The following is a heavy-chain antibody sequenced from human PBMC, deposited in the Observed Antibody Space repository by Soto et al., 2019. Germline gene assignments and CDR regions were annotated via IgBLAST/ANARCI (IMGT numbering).Heavy chain of an antibody. CDR3: VLFGVACPV. D-gene: IGHD3-10*02. J-gene: IGHJ4*02. CDR1: GFTFGSYA. CDR2: ISGGGAGK. V-gene: IGHV3-23*04. Sequence: EVQLVESGGGLGQPGGSLRLSCAASGFTFGSYAMSWVRQAPGKGLEWVSTISGGGAGKYYADSVKGRFTISRDNAKLSLYLQMSSLRVEDSAVYYCVLFGVACPVWGQGTLVTVSS.